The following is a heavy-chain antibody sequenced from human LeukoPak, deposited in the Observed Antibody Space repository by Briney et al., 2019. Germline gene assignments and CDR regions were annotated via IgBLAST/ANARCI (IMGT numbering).Heavy chain of an antibody. Sequence: PGGSLRLSCAASGFTFSDYYMSWIRQAPGKGPEWVSYISSSGSTIYYADSVKGRFTISRDNAKNSLYLQMNSLRAEDTAVHYCARAGYYDSSGYVVDYWGQGTLVTVSS. J-gene: IGHJ4*02. CDR1: GFTFSDYY. V-gene: IGHV3-11*01. CDR3: ARAGYYDSSGYVVDY. CDR2: ISSSGSTI. D-gene: IGHD3-22*01.